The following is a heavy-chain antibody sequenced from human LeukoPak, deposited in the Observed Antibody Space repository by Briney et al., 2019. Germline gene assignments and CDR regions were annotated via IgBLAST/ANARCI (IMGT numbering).Heavy chain of an antibody. Sequence: SETLSLTCTVSGGSINGYFWNWIRQPAGKGLEWIGRIYTSGTTNYNPSLQSRVTMSVDTSKNQFSLKLRSVTAAETAVYYCARGHTMVRYGMDVWGQGTTVTVSS. CDR2: IYTSGTT. V-gene: IGHV4-4*07. J-gene: IGHJ6*02. CDR1: GGSINGYF. CDR3: ARGHTMVRYGMDV. D-gene: IGHD3-10*01.